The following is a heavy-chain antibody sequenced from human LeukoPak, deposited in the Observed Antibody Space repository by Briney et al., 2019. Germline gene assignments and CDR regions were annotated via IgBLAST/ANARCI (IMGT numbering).Heavy chain of an antibody. CDR3: AKDHYYYDSSGYGSSY. Sequence: PGGSLRLSCAASGFTFSSYAMSWVRQAPGKGLEWVSAISGSGGSTYFADSVKGRFTISRDNSKNTLYLQMNSLRAEDTAVYYCAKDHYYYDSSGYGSSYWGQGTLVTVSS. CDR1: GFTFSSYA. V-gene: IGHV3-23*01. CDR2: ISGSGGST. D-gene: IGHD3-22*01. J-gene: IGHJ4*02.